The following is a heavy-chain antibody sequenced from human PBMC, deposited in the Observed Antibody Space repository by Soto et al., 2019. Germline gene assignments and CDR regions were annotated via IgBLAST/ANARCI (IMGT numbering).Heavy chain of an antibody. CDR1: GGSISSYY. CDR2: IYYSGST. D-gene: IGHD3-10*01. CDR3: ARGITMVRGVISWWFDP. Sequence: SETLSLTCTVSGGSISSYYWSWIRQPPWKGLEWIGYIYYSGSTNYNPSLKSRVTISVDTSKNQFSLKLSSVTAADTAVYYCARGITMVRGVISWWFDPWGQGTLVTVSS. J-gene: IGHJ5*02. V-gene: IGHV4-59*12.